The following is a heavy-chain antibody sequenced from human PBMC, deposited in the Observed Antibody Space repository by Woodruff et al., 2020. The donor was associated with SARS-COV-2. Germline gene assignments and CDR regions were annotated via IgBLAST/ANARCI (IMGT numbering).Heavy chain of an antibody. J-gene: IGHJ3*02. V-gene: IGHV3-74*01. CDR3: AREGSSSDAFDI. D-gene: IGHD6-6*01. Sequence: GKGLVWVSRINSDGSSTSYADSVKGRFTISRDNAKNTLYLQMNSLRAEDTAVYYCAREGSSSDAFDIWGQGTMVTVS. CDR2: INSDGSST.